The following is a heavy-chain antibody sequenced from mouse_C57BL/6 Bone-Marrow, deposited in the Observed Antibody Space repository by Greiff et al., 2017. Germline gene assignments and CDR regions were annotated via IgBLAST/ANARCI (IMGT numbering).Heavy chain of an antibody. V-gene: IGHV1-63*01. CDR2: IYPGGGYT. J-gene: IGHJ3*01. D-gene: IGHD3-2*02. CDR3: ARHSSGYLFAY. Sequence: QVQLQQSGAELVRPGTSVKMSCKASGYTFTNYWIGWAKQRPGHGLEWIGDIYPGGGYTNYNEKFKGKATLTADKSSSTAYVQFSSLTSEDSAIYYCARHSSGYLFAYWGQGTLVTVSA. CDR1: GYTFTNYW.